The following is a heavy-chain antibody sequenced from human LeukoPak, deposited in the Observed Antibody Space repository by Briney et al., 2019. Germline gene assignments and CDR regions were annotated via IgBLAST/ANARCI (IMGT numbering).Heavy chain of an antibody. D-gene: IGHD6-19*01. V-gene: IGHV1-2*02. J-gene: IGHJ5*02. CDR3: VRDYIAVAGEGA. Sequence: GASVKVSCKASGYTFTGYYMHWVRQAPGQGLEWMGWIDPNSGGTNYAQSFQGRVTMTSDTSIRTAYMELSRLTFDDTALYYCVRDYIAVAGEGAWGQGTLITVSS. CDR2: IDPNSGGT. CDR1: GYTFTGYY.